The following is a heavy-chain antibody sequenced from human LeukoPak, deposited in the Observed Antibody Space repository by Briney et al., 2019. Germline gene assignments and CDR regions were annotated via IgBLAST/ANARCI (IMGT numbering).Heavy chain of an antibody. V-gene: IGHV3-30*01. Sequence: GRSLRLSCAASGFTFSSYAMHWVRQAPGKELEWVAVISYDGSNKYYADSVKGRFTISRDNSKNTLYLQMNSLRAEDTAVYYCARDLLGGWFDPWGQGTLVTVSS. D-gene: IGHD3-16*01. CDR1: GFTFSSYA. CDR2: ISYDGSNK. J-gene: IGHJ5*02. CDR3: ARDLLGGWFDP.